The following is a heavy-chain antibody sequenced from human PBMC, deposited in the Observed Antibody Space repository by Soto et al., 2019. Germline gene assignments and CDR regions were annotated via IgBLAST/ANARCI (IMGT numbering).Heavy chain of an antibody. V-gene: IGHV4-59*08. J-gene: IGHJ5*01. CDR2: IYYSGST. Sequence: SETLSLTCTVSGDSISSYYWSWIRQPPGKGLEWIGYIYYSGSTNYNPSLKSRVTISVDTSQNQFSLKLSSVTAADTAVYYCAGRTSLTSVEIFSGGLSGYNWVNPWGRGTLVTVSS. D-gene: IGHD3-3*01. CDR3: AGRTSLTSVEIFSGGLSGYNWVNP. CDR1: GDSISSYY.